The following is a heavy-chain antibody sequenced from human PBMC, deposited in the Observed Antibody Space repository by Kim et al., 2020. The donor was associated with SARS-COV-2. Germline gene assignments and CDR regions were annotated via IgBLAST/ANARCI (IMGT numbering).Heavy chain of an antibody. Sequence: DSVKGRCTISGDNAKNSLYLQMNGLRAEDTAVYYCQPDYGILAGYYYMDVWGKGTTVTVSS. D-gene: IGHD3-9*01. J-gene: IGHJ6*03. V-gene: IGHV3-21*01. CDR3: QPDYGILAGYYYMDV.